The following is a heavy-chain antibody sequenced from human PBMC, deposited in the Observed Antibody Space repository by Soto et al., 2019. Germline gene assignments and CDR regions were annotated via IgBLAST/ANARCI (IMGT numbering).Heavy chain of an antibody. J-gene: IGHJ5*02. CDR3: ARDGQFTAIAAAGTVRYDP. CDR2: IWYDGSNK. Sequence: PGGSLRLSCAASGFTFSSYGMHWVRQAPGKGLEWVAVIWYDGSNKYYADSVKGRFTISRDNSKNTLYLQMNSLRAEDTAVYYCARDGQFTAIAAAGTVRYDPWGQGTLVTVSS. V-gene: IGHV3-33*01. CDR1: GFTFSSYG. D-gene: IGHD6-13*01.